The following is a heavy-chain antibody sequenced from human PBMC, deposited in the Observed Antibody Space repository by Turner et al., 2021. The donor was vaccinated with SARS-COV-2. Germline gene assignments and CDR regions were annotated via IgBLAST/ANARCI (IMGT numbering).Heavy chain of an antibody. V-gene: IGHV4-34*01. CDR2: INHSGST. Sequence: QVQLQQWGAGLLKPSETLSLTCAVYGGSFSGYYWSWIRQPPGKGLEWIGEINHSGSTNYNPSLKSRVTISVDTSKNQFSLNLSSVTAADTAVYYCARGGGYRYGALDYWGQGTLVTVSS. CDR1: GGSFSGYY. CDR3: ARGGGYRYGALDY. D-gene: IGHD5-18*01. J-gene: IGHJ4*02.